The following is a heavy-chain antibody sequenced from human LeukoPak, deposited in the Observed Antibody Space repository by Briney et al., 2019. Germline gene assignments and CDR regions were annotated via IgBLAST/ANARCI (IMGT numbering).Heavy chain of an antibody. J-gene: IGHJ4*02. CDR1: GGSFSGYY. Sequence: PSETLSLTCAVYGGSFSGYYWSWIRQPPGKGLEWIGEINHSGSTNYNPSLKSRVTISVDTSKNQFSLKLSSVTAADTAVYYCARGGGPPDYWGQGTLVTVSS. CDR3: ARGGGPPDY. CDR2: INHSGST. V-gene: IGHV4-34*01.